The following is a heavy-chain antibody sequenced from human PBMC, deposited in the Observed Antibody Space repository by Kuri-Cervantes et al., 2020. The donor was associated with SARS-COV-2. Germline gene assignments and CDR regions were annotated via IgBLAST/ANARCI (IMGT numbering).Heavy chain of an antibody. CDR1: GGSISSYD. CDR2: MYYSGST. J-gene: IGHJ4*02. CDR3: ARITMVRGYYFDY. Sequence: SETLSLTCTVSGGSISSYDWSWIRQPPGKGLEWIGYMYYSGSTNYNPSLKSRVTISVDTSKNQFSLKLSSVTAADTAVYYCARITMVRGYYFDYWGQGTLVTVSS. V-gene: IGHV4-59*08. D-gene: IGHD3-10*01.